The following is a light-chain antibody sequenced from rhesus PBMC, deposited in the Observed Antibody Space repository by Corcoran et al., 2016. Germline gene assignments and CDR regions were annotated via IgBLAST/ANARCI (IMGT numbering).Light chain of an antibody. Sequence: QAALTQPRSVSGSPGQSVTISCTGTSSDIGGYNYVSWDQQHPGTAPKLMIYEVSKRPSGVSDRFSGSKSGNTASLTISGLQAEDEADYYCSSYAGSNTFVFGSGTKLTVL. CDR1: SSDIGGYNY. CDR2: EVS. CDR3: SSYAGSNTFV. J-gene: IGLJ6*01. V-gene: IGLV2-32*02.